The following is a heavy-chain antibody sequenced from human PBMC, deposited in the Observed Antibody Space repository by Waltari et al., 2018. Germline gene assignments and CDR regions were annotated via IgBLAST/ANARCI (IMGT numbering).Heavy chain of an antibody. J-gene: IGHJ4*02. CDR2: IRYDETDK. D-gene: IGHD1-26*01. V-gene: IGHV3-30*02. Sequence: QVQLVESGGGVVQPGGSLRLSCAASGFAFSGYGMHWVRQAPGKGLEWVAFIRYDETDKFYTNSVRGRFTSSRDNSKNTLFLQMDSLRAEDAAMYYCARDRTGSYYGGFDSWGQGTLVTVSS. CDR1: GFAFSGYG. CDR3: ARDRTGSYYGGFDS.